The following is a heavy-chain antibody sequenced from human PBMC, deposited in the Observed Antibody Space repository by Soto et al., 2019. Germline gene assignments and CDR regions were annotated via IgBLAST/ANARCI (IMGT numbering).Heavy chain of an antibody. CDR1: GGSISSSSYY. J-gene: IGHJ5*02. D-gene: IGHD3-3*01. CDR3: ARHSPIFGRLAPRERFDP. CDR2: IYYSGST. V-gene: IGHV4-39*01. Sequence: SETLSLTCTVSGGSISSSSYYWGWIRQPPGKGLEWIGSIYYSGSTYYNPSLKSRVTISVDTSKNQFSLKLSSVTAADTAVYYCARHSPIFGRLAPRERFDPWGQGTLVTVSS.